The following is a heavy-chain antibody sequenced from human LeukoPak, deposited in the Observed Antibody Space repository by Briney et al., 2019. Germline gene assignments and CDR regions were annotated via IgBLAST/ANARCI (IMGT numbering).Heavy chain of an antibody. Sequence: ASVKVSCKASGYTFTGYYMHWVRQAPGPGLEWMGWINPNSGGTNYAQKFQGRVTMTRDTSISTAYMELSRLRSDDTAVYYCARDPLYCSSTSCSLYYYYGMDVWGQGTTVTVSS. CDR2: INPNSGGT. CDR1: GYTFTGYY. J-gene: IGHJ6*02. D-gene: IGHD2-2*01. CDR3: ARDPLYCSSTSCSLYYYYGMDV. V-gene: IGHV1-2*02.